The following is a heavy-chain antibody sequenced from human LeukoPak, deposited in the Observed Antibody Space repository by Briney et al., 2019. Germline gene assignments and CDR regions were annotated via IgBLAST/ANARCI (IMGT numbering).Heavy chain of an antibody. CDR3: ARLLGGDPYYMDV. V-gene: IGHV4-59*08. D-gene: IGHD3-3*01. Sequence: SETLSLTCAVSGDSISDFYWSWVRQPPGKGLEWIGSIYYTGSTYYNPSLKSRVTISVDPSKNQFSLRLGSVTTADTAVYYCARLLGGDPYYMDVWGKGTTVTVSS. CDR2: IYYTGST. CDR1: GDSISDFY. J-gene: IGHJ6*03.